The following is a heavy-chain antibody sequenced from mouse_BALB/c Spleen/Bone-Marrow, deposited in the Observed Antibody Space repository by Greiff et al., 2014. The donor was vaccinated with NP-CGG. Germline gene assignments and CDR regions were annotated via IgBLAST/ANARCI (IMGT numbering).Heavy chain of an antibody. Sequence: EVKLVESGAELVKPGASVKLSCTASGFNIKDTYMHWVKQRPEQGLEWIGRIDPANGNTKYDPKFQGKATITADTSSNTAYLQLSSQTSEDTAVYYCAAYYYGSSQFAYWGQGTLVTVSA. CDR1: GFNIKDTY. J-gene: IGHJ3*01. D-gene: IGHD1-1*01. CDR2: IDPANGNT. CDR3: AAYYYGSSQFAY. V-gene: IGHV14-3*02.